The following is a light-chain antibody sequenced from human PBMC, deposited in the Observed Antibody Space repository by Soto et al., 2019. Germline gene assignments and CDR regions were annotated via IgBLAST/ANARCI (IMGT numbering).Light chain of an antibody. CDR1: QSISTW. CDR3: QQYNTYSGT. Sequence: QMTQSPSTLSPSLGDRVTITCRASQSISTWLAWYQQKPGKAPKLLIYDASSLESGVPSRFSGSGSGTEFTLTISRLQPDDFGTYYCQQYNTYSGTFGQGTKVEIK. V-gene: IGKV1-5*01. J-gene: IGKJ1*01. CDR2: DAS.